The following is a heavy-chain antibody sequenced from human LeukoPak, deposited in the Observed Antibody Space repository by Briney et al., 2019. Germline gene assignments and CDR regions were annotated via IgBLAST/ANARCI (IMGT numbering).Heavy chain of an antibody. CDR1: GDSVSSYLVT. CDR2: TYYRSKWSG. V-gene: IGHV6-1*01. CDR3: ARATSGRFDN. J-gene: IGHJ4*02. Sequence: SQTLSLTCDISGDSVSSYLVTWNWIRQSPSRGLEWLGRTYYRSKWSGDYATSLKSRITIIPYTSKNHFSLQLNSVTPEDTAVYFCARATSGRFDNWGQGTLVTVSS.